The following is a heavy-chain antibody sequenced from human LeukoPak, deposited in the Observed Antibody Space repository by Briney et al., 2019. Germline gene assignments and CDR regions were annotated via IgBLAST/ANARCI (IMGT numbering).Heavy chain of an antibody. J-gene: IGHJ3*02. CDR3: ARADYYDSSGYYGAFDI. V-gene: IGHV4-34*01. D-gene: IGHD3-22*01. CDR1: GGSFSGYY. CDR2: IHHSGST. Sequence: SETLSLTCAVYGGSFSGYYWSWIRQPPGKGLEWIGEIHHSGSTNYNPSLKSRVTISLDTSTNQFSLELSSVTAADTAVYYCARADYYDSSGYYGAFDIWGQGTMVTVSS.